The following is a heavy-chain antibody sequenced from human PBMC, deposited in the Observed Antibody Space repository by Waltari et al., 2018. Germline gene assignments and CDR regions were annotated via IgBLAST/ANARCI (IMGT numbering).Heavy chain of an antibody. Sequence: QEHLVQSGAEVKKPGASVRVSCKASGYTFTAYYSHWVRQAPGQGLQWMGWINPRSGETKFTQKFQGRVTMTRDTSLNTAYMEISSLVFDDTAVYYCAREGSHLTTVNDYWGQGTQVIVSS. V-gene: IGHV1-2*02. D-gene: IGHD4-17*01. J-gene: IGHJ4*02. CDR1: GYTFTAYY. CDR2: INPRSGET. CDR3: AREGSHLTTVNDY.